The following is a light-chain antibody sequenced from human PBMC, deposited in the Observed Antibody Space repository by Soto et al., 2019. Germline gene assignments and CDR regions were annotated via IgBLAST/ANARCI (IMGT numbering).Light chain of an antibody. V-gene: IGKV3-15*01. CDR3: QQYNNWPLGT. CDR1: QSVSSN. CDR2: GAS. Sequence: EIVMTQSPATLSVSPGERATLSCRASQSVSSNLAWYQQKPGQAPRLLIYGASTRATGIPARFSGSGSGTEFTLTISSLQSEDFAFYYCQQYNNWPLGTFGQGTKVEIK. J-gene: IGKJ1*01.